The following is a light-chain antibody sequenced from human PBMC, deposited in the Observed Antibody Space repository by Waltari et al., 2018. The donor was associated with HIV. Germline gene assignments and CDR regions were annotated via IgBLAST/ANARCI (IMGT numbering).Light chain of an antibody. V-gene: IGLV3-9*01. CDR2: RDN. Sequence: SYDLTQPLSVSVALGQTATITCGGNNIGRQIGCWYQQMPGQAPVLNIYRDNPRPSGIPARFAGSNSGNTATLTISRAQAGDEADYYCQVRVSNSVVFGGGTNLTVL. J-gene: IGLJ2*01. CDR3: QVRVSNSVV. CDR1: NIGRQI.